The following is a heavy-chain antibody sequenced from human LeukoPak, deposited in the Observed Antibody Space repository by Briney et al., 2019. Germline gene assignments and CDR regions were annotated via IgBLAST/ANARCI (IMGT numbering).Heavy chain of an antibody. CDR3: AKDKTDFGDYSYMDV. J-gene: IGHJ6*03. D-gene: IGHD4-17*01. Sequence: GGSLRLSCAASGFTFSSYTMHWVRQAPDKGLEWVAFIRYDGSNKYCADSVKGRFTVSRDNSKNTLYLQMNSLRAEDTAVYYCAKDKTDFGDYSYMDVWGKGTTVTVSS. CDR2: IRYDGSNK. V-gene: IGHV3-30*02. CDR1: GFTFSSYT.